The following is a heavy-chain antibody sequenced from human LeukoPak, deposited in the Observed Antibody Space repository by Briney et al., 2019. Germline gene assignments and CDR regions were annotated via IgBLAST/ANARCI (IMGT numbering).Heavy chain of an antibody. J-gene: IGHJ4*02. Sequence: GESLKISCKGSGYSFTSYWIGRVRQMPGKGLELMGIIYPGDPDTRYSPSFQGQVTISADKSISTAYLQWSSLKASDTAMYYCARQQYSGSYYSFDYWGQGTLVTVSS. CDR3: ARQQYSGSYYSFDY. CDR2: IYPGDPDT. D-gene: IGHD1-26*01. V-gene: IGHV5-51*01. CDR1: GYSFTSYW.